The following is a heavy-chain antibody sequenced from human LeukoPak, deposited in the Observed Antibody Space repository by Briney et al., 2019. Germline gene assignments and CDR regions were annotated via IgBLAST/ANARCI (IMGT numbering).Heavy chain of an antibody. CDR3: AKDLGHGLTYFDY. Sequence: GGSLRLSCAASGFNFSPYPVNWVRQAPGKGLEWVSHISSDGNTEYYLDSVKGRFTISRDNSKNSLYLQMNSLRTEDTALYYCAKDLGHGLTYFDYWGQGTLVTVSS. J-gene: IGHJ4*02. CDR2: ISSDGNTE. CDR1: GFNFSPYP. D-gene: IGHD3-16*01. V-gene: IGHV3-43*02.